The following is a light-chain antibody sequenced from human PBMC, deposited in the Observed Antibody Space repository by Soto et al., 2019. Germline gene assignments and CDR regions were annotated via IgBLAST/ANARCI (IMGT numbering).Light chain of an antibody. J-gene: IGLJ2*01. V-gene: IGLV3-21*04. CDR2: YDS. Sequence: SYEPTQPPSVSVAPGKTARITCGGNNIGSKSVHWYQQKPGQAPVLVIYYDSDRPSGIPERFSGSNSGNTATLTISRVAAGDEADYYCQVWDSSSDRDVVFGGGTKLTVL. CDR3: QVWDSSSDRDVV. CDR1: NIGSKS.